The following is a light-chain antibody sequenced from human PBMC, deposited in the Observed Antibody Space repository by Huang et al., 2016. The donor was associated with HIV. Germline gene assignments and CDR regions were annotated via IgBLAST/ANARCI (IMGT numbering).Light chain of an antibody. Sequence: DIQMTQSPSSLSASIGDRVTMSCRASQTVDMYLNWYQQTPGRAPKLLIYAASNLQSDVPSRFSGTGSGTNFTLNISSLQPDDFVIYFCQQTYNVPRTFGQGTALEIK. CDR1: QTVDMY. J-gene: IGKJ2*01. CDR3: QQTYNVPRT. V-gene: IGKV1-39*01. CDR2: AAS.